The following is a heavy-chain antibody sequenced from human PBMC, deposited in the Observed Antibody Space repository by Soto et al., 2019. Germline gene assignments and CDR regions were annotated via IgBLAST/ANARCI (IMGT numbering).Heavy chain of an antibody. V-gene: IGHV1-8*01. D-gene: IGHD3-9*01. CDR3: ARGRYYDILTGYYRFDY. J-gene: IGHJ4*02. CDR2: MNPNSGNT. CDR1: GYTFTSYD. Sequence: QVQLVQSGAEVKKPGASVKVSCKASGYTFTSYDINWVRQATGQGLEWMGWMNPNSGNTGYAQKFQGRVTMTRNTSISTAYMELSSLRSEDTAVYYCARGRYYDILTGYYRFDYWGQGTLVTVSS.